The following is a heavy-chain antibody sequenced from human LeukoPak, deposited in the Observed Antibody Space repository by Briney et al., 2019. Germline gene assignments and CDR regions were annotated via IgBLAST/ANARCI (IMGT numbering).Heavy chain of an antibody. CDR1: GFTFSSYA. J-gene: IGHJ4*02. CDR3: AKDGYYDFCSDY. D-gene: IGHD3-3*01. Sequence: GGSLTLSCAASGFTFSSYAMSWARQAPGKGLEWVSAISGSGGSTYYADSVKGRFTISRDNSKNTLYLQMNSLRAEDTAVYYCAKDGYYDFCSDYWGQETLVTVSS. CDR2: ISGSGGST. V-gene: IGHV3-23*01.